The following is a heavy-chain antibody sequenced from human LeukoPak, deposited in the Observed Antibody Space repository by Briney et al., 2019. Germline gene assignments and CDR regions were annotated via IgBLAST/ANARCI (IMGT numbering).Heavy chain of an antibody. CDR2: VNHSGST. V-gene: IGHV4-34*01. Sequence: PSETLSLTCAVNGGTVTGYYWSWIRQSPGKGLEWIGEVNHSGSTNYNPSLKSRVTISVDTSKSQFSLKLSSVTAADTAVYYCASLRERSYYARGFDYWGQGTLVTVSS. J-gene: IGHJ4*02. CDR3: ASLRERSYYARGFDY. CDR1: GGTVTGYY. D-gene: IGHD1-26*01.